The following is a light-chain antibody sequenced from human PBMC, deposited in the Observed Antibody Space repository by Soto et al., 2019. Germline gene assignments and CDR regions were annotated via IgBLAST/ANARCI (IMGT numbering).Light chain of an antibody. CDR2: GAS. CDR3: QQYGNSRGT. V-gene: IGKV3-20*01. J-gene: IGKJ1*01. Sequence: EMVMTQSPATLSVSPGDRATLSCRASQSVSSNLAWYQQKPGQAPRLLIYGASSRATGIPDRFSGSGSGTDFTLTISGLEPEDFAVYYCQQYGNSRGTFGQGTKVDIK. CDR1: QSVSSN.